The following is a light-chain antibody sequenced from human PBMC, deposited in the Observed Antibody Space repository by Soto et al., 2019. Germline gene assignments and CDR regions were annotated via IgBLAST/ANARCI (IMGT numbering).Light chain of an antibody. CDR1: QGIGDT. Sequence: VMSQRPQSLPVTPGEPASISCRASQGIGDTVAWYQHKPVQTPRLLIYDTSTRATGVPTRLSGSRSGAEFTLTINSLQSEDFAVYYCQPDNISTLTFGGGTKL. CDR3: QPDNISTLT. V-gene: IGKV3-15*01. J-gene: IGKJ4*01. CDR2: DTS.